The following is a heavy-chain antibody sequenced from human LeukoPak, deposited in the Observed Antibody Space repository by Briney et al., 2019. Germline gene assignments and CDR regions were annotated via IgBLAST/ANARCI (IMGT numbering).Heavy chain of an antibody. V-gene: IGHV1-8*01. CDR3: ARAFRNRVSPNY. CDR1: GYTFTSYD. D-gene: IGHD6-13*01. Sequence: APVKVSCKASGYTFTSYDINWVRQATGQGLEWMGWMNPNSGNTGYAQKFQGRVTMTRNTSISTAYMELSSLRSEDTAVYYCARAFRNRVSPNYWGQGTLVTVSS. J-gene: IGHJ4*02. CDR2: MNPNSGNT.